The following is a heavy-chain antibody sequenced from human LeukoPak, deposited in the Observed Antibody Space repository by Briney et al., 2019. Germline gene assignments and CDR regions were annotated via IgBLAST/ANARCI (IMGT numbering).Heavy chain of an antibody. CDR3: ARGYCSGGSCYSGFDP. D-gene: IGHD2-15*01. Sequence: SETLSLTCAVYGGSFSGYYWSWIRQPPGKGLEWIGEINHSGSTNYNPSLKSRVTISVDTSKNQFSPKLSSVTAAHTAVYYCARGYCSGGSCYSGFDPWGQGTLVTVSS. CDR1: GGSFSGYY. V-gene: IGHV4-34*01. CDR2: INHSGST. J-gene: IGHJ5*02.